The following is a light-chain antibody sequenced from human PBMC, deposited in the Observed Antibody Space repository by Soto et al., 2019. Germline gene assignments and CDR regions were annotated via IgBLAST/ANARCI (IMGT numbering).Light chain of an antibody. CDR3: QQYDAWPLT. V-gene: IGKV3-15*01. CDR1: QSVTAN. J-gene: IGKJ4*01. CDR2: GAS. Sequence: EIVLTQSPATLSVSLGERAPLSCKASQSVTANLAWYQQKPGQAPRLLIYGASIRATGIPARFSGSGSGTEFTLTISSLQSEDFAVYYCQQYDAWPLTFGGGTKVDIK.